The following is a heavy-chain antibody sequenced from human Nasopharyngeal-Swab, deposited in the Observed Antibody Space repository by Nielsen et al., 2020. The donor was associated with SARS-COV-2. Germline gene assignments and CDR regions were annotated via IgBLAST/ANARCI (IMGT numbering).Heavy chain of an antibody. CDR1: GFTFSSYS. Sequence: GESLKISCAASGFTFSSYSMNWVRQAPGTGLEWVSSISSSSSYIYYADSVKGRFTISRDNAKNSLYLQMNSLRAEDTAVYYCARDTYSNYASYYYYMDVWGKGTTVTVSS. J-gene: IGHJ6*03. CDR3: ARDTYSNYASYYYYMDV. D-gene: IGHD4-11*01. V-gene: IGHV3-21*01. CDR2: ISSSSSYI.